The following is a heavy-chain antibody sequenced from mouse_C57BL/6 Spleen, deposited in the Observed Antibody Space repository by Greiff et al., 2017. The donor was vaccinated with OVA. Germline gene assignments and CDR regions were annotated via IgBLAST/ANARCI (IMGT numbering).Heavy chain of an antibody. CDR1: GFSLTSYG. CDR2: IWSGGST. V-gene: IGHV2-4*01. Sequence: VKLQQSGPGLVQPSQSLSITCTVSGFSLTSYGVHWVRQPPGKGLEWLGVIWSGGSTDYNAAFISRLSISKDNSKSQVFFKMNSLQADDTAIYYCAKKGDDYDRYYAMDYWGQGTSVTVSS. CDR3: AKKGDDYDRYYAMDY. D-gene: IGHD2-4*01. J-gene: IGHJ4*01.